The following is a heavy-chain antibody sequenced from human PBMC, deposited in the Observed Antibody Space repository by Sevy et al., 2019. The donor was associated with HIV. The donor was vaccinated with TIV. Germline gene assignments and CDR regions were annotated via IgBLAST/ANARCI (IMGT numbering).Heavy chain of an antibody. CDR3: ARLGTRTKGIAAPWNWFDP. Sequence: GGSLRLSCAASGFTFSSYSMNWVRQAPGKGLEWVSSISSSSSYIYYADSVKGRFTISRDNAKNSLYLQMNSLRAEDTAVYYCARLGTRTKGIAAPWNWFDPWGQRTLVTVSS. CDR1: GFTFSSYS. D-gene: IGHD6-13*01. V-gene: IGHV3-21*01. CDR2: ISSSSSYI. J-gene: IGHJ5*02.